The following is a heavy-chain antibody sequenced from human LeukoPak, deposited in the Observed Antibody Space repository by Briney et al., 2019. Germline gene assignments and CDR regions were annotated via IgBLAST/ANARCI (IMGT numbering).Heavy chain of an antibody. D-gene: IGHD6-19*01. J-gene: IGHJ4*02. V-gene: IGHV1-18*01. CDR2: ISAYNGNT. CDR1: GDTFTSYG. CDR3: ARVRYSSGWPLFDY. Sequence: ASVKVSCKASGDTFTSYGISWVRQAPGQGLEWMGWISAYNGNTNYAQKLQGRVTMTTDTSTSTAYMELRSLRSDDTAVYYCARVRYSSGWPLFDYWGQGTLVTVSS.